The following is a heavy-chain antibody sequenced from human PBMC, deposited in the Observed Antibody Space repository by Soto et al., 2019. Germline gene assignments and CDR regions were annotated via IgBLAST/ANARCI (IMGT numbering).Heavy chain of an antibody. V-gene: IGHV3-30*19. Sequence: PXGSLRLSCSASEFNFNRYGMHWVRQAPGKGLEWVALISYDGSNKYYADSVKGRFTISRDNSKNTIYLQMNSLRADDTAVYYCARDPGSSHFDYWGQGALVTAPQ. J-gene: IGHJ4*02. D-gene: IGHD6-19*01. CDR1: EFNFNRYG. CDR3: ARDPGSSHFDY. CDR2: ISYDGSNK.